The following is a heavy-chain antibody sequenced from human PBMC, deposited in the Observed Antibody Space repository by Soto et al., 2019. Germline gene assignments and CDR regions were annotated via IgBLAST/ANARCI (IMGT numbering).Heavy chain of an antibody. CDR2: IIPIFGTA. CDR3: ARAHSGYDTPPYYYYGMDV. J-gene: IGHJ6*02. Sequence: SVKVSCKASGGTFSSYAISWVRQAPGQGLEWMGGIIPIFGTANYAQKFQGRVTITADESTSTAYMELSSLRSEDTAVYYCARAHSGYDTPPYYYYGMDVWGQGTTVTAP. CDR1: GGTFSSYA. D-gene: IGHD5-12*01. V-gene: IGHV1-69*13.